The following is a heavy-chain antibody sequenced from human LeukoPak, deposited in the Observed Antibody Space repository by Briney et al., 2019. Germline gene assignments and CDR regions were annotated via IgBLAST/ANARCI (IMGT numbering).Heavy chain of an antibody. Sequence: GGSLRLSCAASGFTFDDYAMHWVRQAPGKGLEWVSSFTWNSGHIAYADSVKGRFTISRDNAKNSLYLQMNSLRAEDTALYYCAKGSGYFENSMIDYWGQGTLVTVSS. CDR2: FTWNSGHI. CDR3: AKGSGYFENSMIDY. CDR1: GFTFDDYA. D-gene: IGHD6-19*01. J-gene: IGHJ4*02. V-gene: IGHV3-9*01.